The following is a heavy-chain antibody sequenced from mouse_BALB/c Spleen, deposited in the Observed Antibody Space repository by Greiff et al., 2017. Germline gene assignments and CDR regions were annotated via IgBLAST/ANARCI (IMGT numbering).Heavy chain of an antibody. CDR3: ARAARATFDY. Sequence: EVKLMESGGGLVQPGGSLKLSCAASGFTFSSYTMSWVRQTPEKRLEWVAYISNGGGSTYYPDTVKGRFTISRDNAKNTLYLQMSSLKSEDTAMYYCARAARATFDYWGQGTTLTVSS. V-gene: IGHV5-12-2*01. CDR1: GFTFSSYT. J-gene: IGHJ2*01. CDR2: ISNGGGST. D-gene: IGHD3-1*01.